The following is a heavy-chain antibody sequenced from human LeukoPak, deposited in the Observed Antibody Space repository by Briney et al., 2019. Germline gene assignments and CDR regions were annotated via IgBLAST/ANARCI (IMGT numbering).Heavy chain of an antibody. CDR1: GGSFSRYY. CDR2: TTQSART. V-gene: IGHV4-34*01. D-gene: IGHD1-14*01. Sequence: PSETLSLTCAVYGGSFSRYYWTWMRQTPGKGLEWIGKTTQSARTNYNPSLKSRLTISVDTSKNQFSLNVNSVTAAHTAVYYCARGDGITAFYWGQGTLVTVSS. CDR3: ARGDGITAFY. J-gene: IGHJ4*02.